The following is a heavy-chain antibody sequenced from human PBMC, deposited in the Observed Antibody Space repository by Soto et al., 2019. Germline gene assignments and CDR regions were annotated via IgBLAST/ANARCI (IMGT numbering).Heavy chain of an antibody. CDR2: ISVNGNNI. J-gene: IGHJ5*02. CDR3: ARSHSSSWHWFDP. V-gene: IGHV3-30-3*01. CDR1: GFTFSSYP. D-gene: IGHD6-13*01. Sequence: GGSLRLSCAASGFTFSSYPMHWVRQAPGKGPEWVAVISVNGNNIHYGDSVKGRFTISRDNSKNTLYLQMSSLRVEDTAVYYCARSHSSSWHWFDPWGQGTLVTV.